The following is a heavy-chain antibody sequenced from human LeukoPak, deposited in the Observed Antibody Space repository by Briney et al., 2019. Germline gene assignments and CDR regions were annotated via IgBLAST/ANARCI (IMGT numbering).Heavy chain of an antibody. D-gene: IGHD4-17*01. CDR1: GGTFRSYA. CDR3: AIFQGTYGDNDNDF. Sequence: GASVTVSCKASGGTFRSYAINWVRQAPGKGLEWMGGIIPMINTPKYGQRFQGRVTITADDSSSTGYMEVSSLRSEDTAVYFCAIFQGTYGDNDNDFWGQGTLVTVSS. J-gene: IGHJ4*02. CDR2: IIPMINTP. V-gene: IGHV1-69*13.